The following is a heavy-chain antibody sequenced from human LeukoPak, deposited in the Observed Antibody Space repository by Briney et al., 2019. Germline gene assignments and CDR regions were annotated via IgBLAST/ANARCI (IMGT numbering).Heavy chain of an antibody. CDR3: ARHYYDFWSGYIEIIDY. CDR2: MNPNSGNT. J-gene: IGHJ4*02. Sequence: GASVKVSCKASGYTFTSYGISWVRQATGQGLEWMGWMNPNSGNTGYAQKFQGRVTMTRNTSISTAYMELSSLRSEDTAVYYCARHYYDFWSGYIEIIDYWGQGTLVTVSS. V-gene: IGHV1-8*02. D-gene: IGHD3-3*01. CDR1: GYTFTSYG.